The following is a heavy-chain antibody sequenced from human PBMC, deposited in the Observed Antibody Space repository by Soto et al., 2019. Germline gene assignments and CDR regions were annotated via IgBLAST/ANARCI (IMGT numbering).Heavy chain of an antibody. D-gene: IGHD6-13*01. Sequence: EVQLVESGGGLVQPGGSLRLSCAASGFTVSSNYMSWVRQAPGKGLEWVSVIYSGGSTYYADSVKGRFTISRDNSKNTLYLHMNSPRAYDTAVYYCARDGYSSSWYHSPNLLFQHWGQGTLVTVSS. CDR1: GFTVSSNY. V-gene: IGHV3-66*01. J-gene: IGHJ1*01. CDR3: ARDGYSSSWYHSPNLLFQH. CDR2: IYSGGST.